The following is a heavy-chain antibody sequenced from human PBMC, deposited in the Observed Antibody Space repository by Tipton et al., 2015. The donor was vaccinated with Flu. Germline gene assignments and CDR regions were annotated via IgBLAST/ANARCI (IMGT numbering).Heavy chain of an antibody. J-gene: IGHJ4*02. CDR1: GYSISRGYY. Sequence: LRLSCAVSGYSISRGYYWGWIRQPPGKGLEWIGSIYHNGDIHFNPSLKSRVSISVDTSNNRFSLNLTSVTAADTAVYYCASAEIGDFDYWGQGTLVTVSS. CDR3: ASAEIGDFDY. D-gene: IGHD2/OR15-2a*01. V-gene: IGHV4-38-2*01. CDR2: IYHNGDI.